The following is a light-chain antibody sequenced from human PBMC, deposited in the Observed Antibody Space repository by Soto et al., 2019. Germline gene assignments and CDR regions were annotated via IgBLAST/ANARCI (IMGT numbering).Light chain of an antibody. CDR2: GAS. J-gene: IGKJ2*02. CDR3: QQYGSSPGT. V-gene: IGKV3-20*01. Sequence: IVLTQAPGTLSLSPGERATLSCRASQSVSSSFLAWYQQKPGQAPRLLIYGASNRATGIPNRFSGSGSGTDFTLIISRLEHEDFAVYYCQQYGSSPGTFGQGTKLEIK. CDR1: QSVSSSF.